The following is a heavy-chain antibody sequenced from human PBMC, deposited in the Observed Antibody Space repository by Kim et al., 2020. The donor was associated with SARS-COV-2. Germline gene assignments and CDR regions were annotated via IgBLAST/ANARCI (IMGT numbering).Heavy chain of an antibody. CDR1: GGSISTTYYY. V-gene: IGHV4-39*01. CDR2: IYYSGST. Sequence: SETLSLTCTVSGGSISTTYYYWGWVRHPPGKGLEWIGRIYYSGSTYFNPSLKCRVTLSVDSSKHQFSLKLSSVTAADTAAYYCAKPRALRGDLLYWFAP. J-gene: IGHJ5*02. D-gene: IGHD3-10*01. CDR3: AKPRALRGDLLYWFAP.